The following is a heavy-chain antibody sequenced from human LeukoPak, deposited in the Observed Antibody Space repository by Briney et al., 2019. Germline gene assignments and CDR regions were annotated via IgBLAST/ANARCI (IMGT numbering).Heavy chain of an antibody. CDR3: AKTTVTTRGAHPYFDY. CDR2: INQDGSEK. D-gene: IGHD4-17*01. Sequence: GSLSLSCAASGFPFSSYWMSWVRQAPGMGLEGVANINQDGSEKYYVDSVKGRFTISRDNAKNSLYLQMNSLRAEDTAVYYCAKTTVTTRGAHPYFDYWGQGTLVTVSS. J-gene: IGHJ4*02. V-gene: IGHV3-7*01. CDR1: GFPFSSYW.